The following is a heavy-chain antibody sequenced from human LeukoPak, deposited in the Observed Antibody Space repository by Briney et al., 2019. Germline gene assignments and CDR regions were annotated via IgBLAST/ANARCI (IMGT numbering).Heavy chain of an antibody. Sequence: PGGSLRLSCLASGFTFSTCAMHWVRQGPGKGLEWVAIIWDDGSNENYVDSVKGRFTISRDNSKNTLFLQMNSLRLDDTAVYYCARGGADYWGQGTLVTVSS. V-gene: IGHV3-33*01. CDR3: ARGGADY. J-gene: IGHJ4*02. CDR2: IWDDGSNE. CDR1: GFTFSTCA.